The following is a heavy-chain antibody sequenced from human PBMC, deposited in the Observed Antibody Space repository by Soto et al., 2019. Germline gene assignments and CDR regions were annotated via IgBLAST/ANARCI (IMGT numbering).Heavy chain of an antibody. CDR1: GFTFGDYA. CDR2: IRSKAYGGTT. D-gene: IGHD5-18*01. Sequence: PGGSLRLSCTASGFTFGDYAMSWFRQAPGKGLEWVGFIRSKAYGGTTEYAASVKGRFTISRDDSKSIAYLQMNSLKTEDTAVYYCNSNYVDTAMALDVWGQGTTVTVSS. J-gene: IGHJ6*02. V-gene: IGHV3-49*03. CDR3: NSNYVDTAMALDV.